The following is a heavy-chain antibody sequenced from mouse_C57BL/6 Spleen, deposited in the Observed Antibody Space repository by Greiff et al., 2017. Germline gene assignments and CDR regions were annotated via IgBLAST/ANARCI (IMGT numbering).Heavy chain of an antibody. CDR2: ISSGSSTI. Sequence: EVQGVESGGGLVKPGGSLKLSCAASGFTFSDYGMNWVRQAPETGLEWVAYISSGSSTIYYAATVKGRFTISSDKAKHTLFLQMTSLRSEDAAMDYCARARTGTGAMDYWGQGTSVTVSA. CDR1: GFTFSDYG. CDR3: ARARTGTGAMDY. J-gene: IGHJ4*01. D-gene: IGHD4-1*01. V-gene: IGHV5-17*01.